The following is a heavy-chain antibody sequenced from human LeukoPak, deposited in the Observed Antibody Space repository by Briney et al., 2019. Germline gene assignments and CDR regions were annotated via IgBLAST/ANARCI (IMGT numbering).Heavy chain of an antibody. J-gene: IGHJ3*02. Sequence: PGGSLRLSCAASGFTFSSYWMHWVRQAPGKGLVCVSRINTDGSSTSYADSVKGRFTISRDNAKNTLYLQMNSLRAEDTAVYYCARDPTVTTDAFDIWGQGTMVTGSS. D-gene: IGHD4-17*01. CDR3: ARDPTVTTDAFDI. V-gene: IGHV3-74*01. CDR1: GFTFSSYW. CDR2: INTDGSST.